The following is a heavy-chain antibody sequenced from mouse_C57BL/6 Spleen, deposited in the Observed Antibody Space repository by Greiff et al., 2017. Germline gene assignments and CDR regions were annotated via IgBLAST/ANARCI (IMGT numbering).Heavy chain of an antibody. CDR1: GISITTGNYR. CDR2: IYYSGTI. V-gene: IGHV3-5*01. CDR3: ARDYYGSYWYFDV. D-gene: IGHD1-1*01. Sequence: EVKLQESGPGLVKPSQTVFLTCTVTGISITTGNYRWSWIRQFPGNKLEWIGYIYYSGTITYNPSLTSRTTITRDTPKNQFFLEMNSLTAEDTATYYCARDYYGSYWYFDVWGTGTTVTVSS. J-gene: IGHJ1*03.